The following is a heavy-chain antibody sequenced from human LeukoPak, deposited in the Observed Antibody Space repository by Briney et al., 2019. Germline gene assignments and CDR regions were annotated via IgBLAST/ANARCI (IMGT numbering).Heavy chain of an antibody. V-gene: IGHV4-34*01. D-gene: IGHD4-11*01. CDR3: ARPLTTVTTYGMDV. Sequence: PSETLSLTCAVYGGSFSGYYWSWIRQPPGKGLEWIGEINHSGSTNYNPSLKSRVTISVDTSKNQFSLKLSSVTAADTAVYYCARPLTTVTTYGMDVWGQGTTVTVSS. CDR1: GGSFSGYY. CDR2: INHSGST. J-gene: IGHJ6*02.